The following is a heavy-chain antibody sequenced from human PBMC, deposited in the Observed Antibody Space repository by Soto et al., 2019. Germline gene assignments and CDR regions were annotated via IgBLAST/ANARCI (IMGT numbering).Heavy chain of an antibody. CDR2: IYYTGNT. CDR3: ARARTSSAVDFDY. J-gene: IGHJ4*02. V-gene: IGHV4-59*01. D-gene: IGHD6-19*01. CDR1: GGSLSSYY. Sequence: SETLSLTCTVSGGSLSSYYWSWIRQPPGKGLEWIGYIYYTGNTNYNPSLKSRVTISVDTSKNQFSLKLTSLTAADTAVYYCARARTSSAVDFDYWGQGTLVTVSS.